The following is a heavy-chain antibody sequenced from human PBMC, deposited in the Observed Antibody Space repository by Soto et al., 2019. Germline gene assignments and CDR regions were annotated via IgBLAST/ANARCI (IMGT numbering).Heavy chain of an antibody. Sequence: ASVKVSCKVSGYTLTELSMHWVRQAPGKGLEWMGGFDPEDGETIYAQKFQGRVTMTEDTSTDTAYMELSSLRSEDTAVYYCARALEEYYYDSSGYYHGYWGQGTLVTVSS. CDR3: ARALEEYYYDSSGYYHGY. J-gene: IGHJ4*02. CDR2: FDPEDGET. D-gene: IGHD3-22*01. V-gene: IGHV1-24*01. CDR1: GYTLTELS.